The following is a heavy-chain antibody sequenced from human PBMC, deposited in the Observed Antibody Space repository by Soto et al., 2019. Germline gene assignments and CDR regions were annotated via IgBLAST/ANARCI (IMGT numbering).Heavy chain of an antibody. CDR3: ARDPRDFWSGYRPYYFDY. CDR2: IFYSGST. CDR1: GGSISSSRSY. Sequence: SETLSLTCNVSGGSISSSRSYWAWIRQPPGKGLEWIANIFYSGSTYYNPSLASRVTVSVDTSKNQFSLKLSSVTAADTAVYYCARDPRDFWSGYRPYYFDYWGQGTLVTVSS. V-gene: IGHV4-39*02. J-gene: IGHJ4*02. D-gene: IGHD3-3*01.